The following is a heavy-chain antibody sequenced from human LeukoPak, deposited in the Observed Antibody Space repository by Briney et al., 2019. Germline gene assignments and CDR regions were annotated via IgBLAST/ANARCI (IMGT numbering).Heavy chain of an antibody. J-gene: IGHJ4*02. D-gene: IGHD1-26*01. CDR1: GFTFDDYA. V-gene: IGHV3-9*01. Sequence: PGRSLRLSCAASGFTFDDYAMHWVRQAPGKGLEWVSGISWDRGTVGYAGSVKGRFTISRDNAKSSVYLQMNSLRAEDTALYYCARGIDSSGTYSGWGFHLRYWGQGTLVTVSS. CDR3: ARGIDSSGTYSGWGFHLRY. CDR2: ISWDRGTV.